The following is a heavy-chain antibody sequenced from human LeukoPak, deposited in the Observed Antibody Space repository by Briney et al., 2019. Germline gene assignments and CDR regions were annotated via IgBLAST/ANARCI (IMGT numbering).Heavy chain of an antibody. CDR3: AKGTSYNWNDGWFDP. CDR1: GGSISSSSYY. J-gene: IGHJ5*02. V-gene: IGHV4-39*07. CDR2: IYYSGST. Sequence: TSETLSLTCTVSGGSISSSSYYWGWIRQPPGKGLEWIGSIYYSGSTYYNPSLKSRVTISVDTSKNQFSLKLSSVTAADTAVYYCAKGTSYNWNDGWFDPWGNGILVTVSS. D-gene: IGHD1-20*01.